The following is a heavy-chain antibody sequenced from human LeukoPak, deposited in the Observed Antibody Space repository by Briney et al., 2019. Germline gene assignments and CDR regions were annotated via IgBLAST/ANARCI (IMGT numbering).Heavy chain of an antibody. V-gene: IGHV3-30*02. CDR3: AKDPVAFGAAFFDY. CDR1: GFTFSSYG. Sequence: GGSLRLSCAASGFTFSSYGMHWVRQAPGKGLEWVTFIRYDGSNEYYADSVKGRFTISRDNSKKRLYLQMNSLRPEDTAVYYCAKDPVAFGAAFFDYWGQGTLVTVSS. CDR2: IRYDGSNE. D-gene: IGHD3-16*01. J-gene: IGHJ4*02.